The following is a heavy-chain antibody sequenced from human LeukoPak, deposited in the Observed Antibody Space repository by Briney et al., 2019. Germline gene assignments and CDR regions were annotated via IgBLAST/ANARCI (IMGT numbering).Heavy chain of an antibody. D-gene: IGHD3-9*01. J-gene: IGHJ3*02. CDR3: ARGHPYYDILTGYYRIDAFDI. CDR2: IYYNGNT. CDR1: SASIRSSNYY. V-gene: IGHV4-39*07. Sequence: SETLSLTCTVSSASIRSSNYYWGWIRQPPGKGLEWIGSIYYNGNTYYNPSLKSRVTISVDTSKNQFSLKLSSVTAADTAVYYCARGHPYYDILTGYYRIDAFDIWGQGTMVTVSS.